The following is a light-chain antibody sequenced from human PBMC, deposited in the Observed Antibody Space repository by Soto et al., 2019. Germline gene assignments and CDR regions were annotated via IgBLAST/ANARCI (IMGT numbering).Light chain of an antibody. J-gene: IGKJ1*01. CDR3: QQYNSFPT. CDR1: QTISTW. Sequence: DIQMTQSPSTLSASVGDRVTITCRASQTISTWLAWYQQKPGKAPKLLIYKACSLESGVPSRFSGSGSGTEFTLTISRLQPDDFETYYCQQYNSFPTFGQGTKVEIK. V-gene: IGKV1-5*03. CDR2: KAC.